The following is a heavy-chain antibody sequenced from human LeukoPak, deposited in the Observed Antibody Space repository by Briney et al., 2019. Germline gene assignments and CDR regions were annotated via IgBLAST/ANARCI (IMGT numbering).Heavy chain of an antibody. CDR2: INPNNPAT. Sequence: ASVKVSCKASGYTFTSYYMHWVRQAPGQGLEWMGWINPNNPATHSSHKFQGRVTMTSDSSISTVYLEVNRLKPDDTAVYFCARVRDYSNSPFNWFDAWGQGTLVIVSS. D-gene: IGHD6-6*01. J-gene: IGHJ5*02. CDR3: ARVRDYSNSPFNWFDA. CDR1: GYTFTSYY. V-gene: IGHV1-2*07.